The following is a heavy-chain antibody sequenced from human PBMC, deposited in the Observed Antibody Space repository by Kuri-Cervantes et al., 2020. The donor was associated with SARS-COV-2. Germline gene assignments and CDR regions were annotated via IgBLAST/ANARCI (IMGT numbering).Heavy chain of an antibody. V-gene: IGHV1-46*01. D-gene: IGHD4-17*01. Sequence: ASVKVSCKASGYTSTSYYMHWVRQAPGQGLEWMGIINPSGGSTSYAQKFQGRVTMTRDTSTSTVYMELSSLRSEDTAVHYCARTPTVTTYYFDYWGQGTLVTVSS. CDR1: GYTSTSYY. J-gene: IGHJ4*02. CDR3: ARTPTVTTYYFDY. CDR2: INPSGGST.